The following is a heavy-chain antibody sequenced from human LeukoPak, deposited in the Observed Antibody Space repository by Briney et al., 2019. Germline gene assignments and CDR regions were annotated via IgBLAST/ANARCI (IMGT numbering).Heavy chain of an antibody. V-gene: IGHV1-2*04. D-gene: IGHD6-19*01. CDR1: GYTFTGYY. J-gene: IGHJ6*02. CDR2: INPNSGGT. CDR3: AREWVAGYYYYGMDV. Sequence: ASVKVSCKASGYTFTGYYMHWVRQAPGQGLEWMGWINPNSGGTNYAQKFQGWVTMTRDTSISTAYMELSRLRSDDTAVYYCAREWVAGYYYYGMDVWGQGTTVTDSS.